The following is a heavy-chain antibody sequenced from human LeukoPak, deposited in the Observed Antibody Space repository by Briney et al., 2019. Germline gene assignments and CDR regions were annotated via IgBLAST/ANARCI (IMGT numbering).Heavy chain of an antibody. CDR2: INIYKGNT. Sequence: ASVRVSCKTSGHMFTSYGISWIRQAPGQGLEWMGWINIYKGNTYYAQKFQGRVTMTTDTSTSTAYMELRSLRSDDTALYYCARNPYYDSKGYYAYWGQGTLVTVSS. D-gene: IGHD3-22*01. CDR3: ARNPYYDSKGYYAY. J-gene: IGHJ4*02. V-gene: IGHV1-18*01. CDR1: GHMFTSYG.